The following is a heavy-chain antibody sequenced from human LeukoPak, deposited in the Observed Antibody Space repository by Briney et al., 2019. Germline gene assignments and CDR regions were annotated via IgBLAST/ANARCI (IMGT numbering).Heavy chain of an antibody. CDR1: GFTFSTYW. D-gene: IGHD4-23*01. V-gene: IGHV3-7*03. CDR3: ARAVTSTEGY. Sequence: GRSLRLSCAASGFTFSTYWMTWVRQAPGPGLEWVASLNQDGSEKYYVDSVKGRFTISRDNAQKALYLEMKSLSAMDSAVYYCARAVTSTEGYWGQGTLVTVSS. J-gene: IGHJ4*02. CDR2: LNQDGSEK.